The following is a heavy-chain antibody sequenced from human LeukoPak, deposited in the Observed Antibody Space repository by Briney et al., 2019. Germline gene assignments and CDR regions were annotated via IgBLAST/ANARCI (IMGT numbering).Heavy chain of an antibody. Sequence: GASVKVSCNGSGGTFSSYSISRVRQAPGHGLEWMVGIIPIFGTANYAQKFQGSVTITTDESTSTAYMELSSLRSEDTAVYYCARGDGYSYGPLGYWGQGTLVTVSS. CDR3: ARGDGYSYGPLGY. CDR2: IIPIFGTA. V-gene: IGHV1-69*05. J-gene: IGHJ4*02. D-gene: IGHD5-18*01. CDR1: GGTFSSYS.